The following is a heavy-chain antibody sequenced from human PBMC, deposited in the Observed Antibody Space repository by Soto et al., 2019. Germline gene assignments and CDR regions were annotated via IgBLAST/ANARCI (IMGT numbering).Heavy chain of an antibody. CDR1: GVTLNDYA. CDR3: ATGLLAAAPLNY. J-gene: IGHJ4*02. CDR2: IIPLSASA. D-gene: IGHD6-13*01. V-gene: IGHV1-69*06. Sequence: QVQLVQSGAEVKKPGSSVKVSCRASGVTLNDYAISWVRQAPGQGLEWMGGIIPLSASAKLAQKFQGRVTITADKSTRTAYMELTSVRSEDTAVYYCATGLLAAAPLNYWGQGTLVPSPQ.